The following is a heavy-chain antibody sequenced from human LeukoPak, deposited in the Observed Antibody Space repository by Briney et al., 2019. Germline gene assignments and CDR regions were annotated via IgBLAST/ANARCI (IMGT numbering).Heavy chain of an antibody. J-gene: IGHJ4*02. CDR2: ISYDGSNK. CDR3: AKLVRVGTSYCFDL. Sequence: GGSLRLSCAASGFTFSSYAMHWVRQAPGKGLEWVAVISYDGSNKYYADSVKGRFTISRDNSKNTLYLQMNSLRAEDTAVYYCAKLVRVGTSYCFDLWGQGTLVTVSS. V-gene: IGHV3-30*04. CDR1: GFTFSSYA. D-gene: IGHD1-26*01.